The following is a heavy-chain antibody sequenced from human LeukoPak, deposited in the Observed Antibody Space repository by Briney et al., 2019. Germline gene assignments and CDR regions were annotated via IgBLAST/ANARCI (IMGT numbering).Heavy chain of an antibody. D-gene: IGHD3-22*01. J-gene: IGHJ3*01. Sequence: PSETLSLTCTVSGVSISSYYWSWIRQPPGKGLEWIGYIYYSGSTNYNPSLKSRVTISVDTSKNQFSLKLSSVTAADTAVYYCARLYYDSSGSAVWGQGTMVTVSS. V-gene: IGHV4-59*08. CDR1: GVSISSYY. CDR3: ARLYYDSSGSAV. CDR2: IYYSGST.